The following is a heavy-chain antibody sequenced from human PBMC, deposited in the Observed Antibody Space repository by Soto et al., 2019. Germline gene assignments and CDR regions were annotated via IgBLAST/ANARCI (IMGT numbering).Heavy chain of an antibody. CDR3: ARIRPYYDILTGYYTSPYFDY. J-gene: IGHJ4*02. V-gene: IGHV3-11*06. CDR2: ISSSSSYT. CDR1: GFTFSDYY. D-gene: IGHD3-9*01. Sequence: PGGSLRLSCAASGFTFSDYYMSWIRQAPGKGLEWVSYISSSSSYTNYADSVKGRFTISRDNAKNSLYLQMNSLRDEDTAVYYCARIRPYYDILTGYYTSPYFDYWGQGTLVTVSS.